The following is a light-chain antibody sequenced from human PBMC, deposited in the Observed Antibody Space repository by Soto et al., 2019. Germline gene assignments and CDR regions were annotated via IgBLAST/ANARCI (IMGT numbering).Light chain of an antibody. V-gene: IGKV1-5*03. CDR1: HSISSW. CDR3: DQCNSYPYS. CDR2: KAS. Sequence: DIQMTQSPSTLSASVGDRVTITCRASHSISSWLAWYQQKPGNAPKLLIYKASSLEGEVPSRFSGSGSGTEFTLTISSVQPDDFAAYYGDQCNSYPYSFGQGTKVEIK. J-gene: IGKJ2*03.